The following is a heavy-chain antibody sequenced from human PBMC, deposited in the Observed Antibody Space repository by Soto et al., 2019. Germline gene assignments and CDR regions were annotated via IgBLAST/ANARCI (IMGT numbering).Heavy chain of an antibody. CDR2: INPSGGST. CDR1: GYTFTSYY. CDR3: ARVPTTPLYCSGGSCPLDAFDI. Sequence: QVQLVQSGAEVKKPGASVKVSCKASGYTFTSYYMHWVRQAPGQGLEWMGIINPSGGSTSYEQKFQGRVTMARDTSTSTVYMELSSLRSEDTAVYYCARVPTTPLYCSGGSCPLDAFDIWGQGTMVTVSS. V-gene: IGHV1-46*01. D-gene: IGHD2-15*01. J-gene: IGHJ3*02.